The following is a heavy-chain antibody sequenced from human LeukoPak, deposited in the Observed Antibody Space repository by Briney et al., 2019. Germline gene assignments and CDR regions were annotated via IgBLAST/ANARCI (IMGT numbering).Heavy chain of an antibody. CDR1: GFTFSSYA. CDR3: ARGMSATSGYLELEY. D-gene: IGHD3-22*01. V-gene: IGHV3-23*01. CDR2: ISGSGGNT. Sequence: GGSLRLSCAASGFTFSSYAMSWVRQSPGKGLEWVSAISGSGGNTYSADSVKGRCTISRDNSLQTLFLHMNSLRAEDTAVYYCARGMSATSGYLELEYWGQGALVTVSA. J-gene: IGHJ4*02.